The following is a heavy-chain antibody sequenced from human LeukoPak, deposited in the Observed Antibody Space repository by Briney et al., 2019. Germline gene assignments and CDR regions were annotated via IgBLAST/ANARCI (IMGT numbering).Heavy chain of an antibody. CDR2: IYYSGST. J-gene: IGHJ4*02. Sequence: SETLSLTCTVSGGSISSYYWSWIRQPPGKGLEWIGYIYYSGSTNYNPSLKSRVTISVDTSKNQFSLKLSSVTAADTAVYYCARTPWAYGDYGSDYFDYWGQGTLVTVSS. D-gene: IGHD4-17*01. CDR1: GGSISSYY. CDR3: ARTPWAYGDYGSDYFDY. V-gene: IGHV4-59*01.